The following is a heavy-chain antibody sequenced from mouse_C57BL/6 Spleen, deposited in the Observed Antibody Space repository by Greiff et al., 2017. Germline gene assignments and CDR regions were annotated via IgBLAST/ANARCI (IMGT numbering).Heavy chain of an antibody. Sequence: VKLMQSGPGLVAPSQSLSITCTVSGFSFTSYGVSWVRQPPGKGLEWLGVIWGDGSTNYHSALISRLSISNDNSKCQVFLKLNSLQTDDTATYYCAKQEGEQGFAYWGQGTLVTVSA. V-gene: IGHV2-3*01. CDR1: GFSFTSYG. CDR3: AKQEGEQGFAY. CDR2: IWGDGST. J-gene: IGHJ3*01.